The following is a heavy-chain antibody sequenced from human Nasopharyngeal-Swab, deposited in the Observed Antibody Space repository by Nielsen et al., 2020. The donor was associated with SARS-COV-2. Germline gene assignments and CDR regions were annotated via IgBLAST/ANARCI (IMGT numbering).Heavy chain of an antibody. CDR3: ARSLVAAPGYYYYYMDV. V-gene: IGHV3-23*01. Sequence: GGSLRLSCAASGFTFNNYAMSWVRRAAGKGLEWVSTVSGSGGTTKYADSVKGRFTISSDNSKNMLYLQLNSLGAEDTAVYFCARSLVAAPGYYYYYMDVWGKGTTVTVSS. CDR2: VSGSGGTT. CDR1: GFTFNNYA. J-gene: IGHJ6*03. D-gene: IGHD2-2*01.